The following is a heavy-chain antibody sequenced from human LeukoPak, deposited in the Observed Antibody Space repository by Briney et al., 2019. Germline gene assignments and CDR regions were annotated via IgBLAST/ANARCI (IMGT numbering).Heavy chain of an antibody. D-gene: IGHD6-19*01. J-gene: IGHJ4*02. CDR2: TYYRSKWFD. Sequence: SQTLSLTCAISGDSVSSNTVAWNWIRQSPSRGLEWLGRTYYRSKWFDEYAVSVKSRITINPDTSKNQFSLHLNSVTPEGTAMYYCAREGSSGYLFDYWGQGTLVTVSS. CDR3: AREGSSGYLFDY. CDR1: GDSVSSNTVA. V-gene: IGHV6-1*01.